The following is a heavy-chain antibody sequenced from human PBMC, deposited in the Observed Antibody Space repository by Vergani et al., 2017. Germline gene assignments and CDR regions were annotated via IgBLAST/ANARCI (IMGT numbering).Heavy chain of an antibody. Sequence: QLQLQESGPGLVKPSATLSLTCSVSGASIRSSNYYWGWIRQPPGKGLEWIASIYYSGSTYYNPSLKSRVTISVETSKNQFSLNLSSVPAAGTDVYFCARHCTVEWVVKLGWIDPWGQGILVTVSS. V-gene: IGHV4-39*01. CDR3: ARHCTVEWVVKLGWIDP. D-gene: IGHD6-19*01. CDR2: IYYSGST. CDR1: GASIRSSNYY. J-gene: IGHJ5*02.